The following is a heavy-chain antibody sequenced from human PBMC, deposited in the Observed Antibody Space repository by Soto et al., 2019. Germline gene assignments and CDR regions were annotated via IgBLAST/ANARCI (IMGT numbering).Heavy chain of an antibody. Sequence: TSETLSLTCTVSGGSISSGDYYWSWIRQPPGKGLEWIGYIYYSGSTYYNPSLKSRVTISVDTSKNQFSLKLSSVTAADTAVYYCASGEFGELLYWGQGTLVTVYS. CDR2: IYYSGST. CDR3: ASGEFGELLY. J-gene: IGHJ4*02. CDR1: GGSISSGDYY. D-gene: IGHD3-10*01. V-gene: IGHV4-30-4*01.